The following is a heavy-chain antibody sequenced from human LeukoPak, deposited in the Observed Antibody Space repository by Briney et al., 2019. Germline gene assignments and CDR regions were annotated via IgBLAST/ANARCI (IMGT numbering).Heavy chain of an antibody. CDR2: INPNSGGT. CDR3: ARDGIGDTAMVSPDY. CDR1: GYTFTGYY. D-gene: IGHD5-18*01. Sequence: ASVKVSFKASGYTFTGYYMHWVRQAPGQGLEWMGWINPNSGGTNYAQKFQGRVTMTRDTSISTAYMELCRLRSDDTAVYYCARDGIGDTAMVSPDYWGQGTLATVSS. V-gene: IGHV1-2*02. J-gene: IGHJ4*02.